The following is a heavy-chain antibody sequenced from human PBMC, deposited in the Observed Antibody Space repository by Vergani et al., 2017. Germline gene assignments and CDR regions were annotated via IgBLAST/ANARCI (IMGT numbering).Heavy chain of an antibody. CDR2: IYYSGCT. Sequence: QVQLQESGPGLVKPSETLSLTCTVSGGSISSYYWSWIRQPPGKGLEWIGYIYYSGCTNYNPSLKSRVTISVDTSKNQFSLKLSSVTAADTAVYYCARVDYDILTGYYPFDYWGQGTLVTVSS. J-gene: IGHJ4*02. V-gene: IGHV4-59*01. CDR3: ARVDYDILTGYYPFDY. CDR1: GGSISSYY. D-gene: IGHD3-9*01.